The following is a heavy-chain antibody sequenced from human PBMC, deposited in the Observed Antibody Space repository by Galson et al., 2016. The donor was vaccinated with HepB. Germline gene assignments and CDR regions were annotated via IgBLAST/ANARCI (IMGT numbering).Heavy chain of an antibody. CDR2: IWYAGNNK. CDR3: AVEAGIAVAGTEFHYYYGMDA. D-gene: IGHD6-19*01. Sequence: SLRLSCAASGFTFSTYGMHWVRQTPGKGLEWVAVIWYAGNNKYYSDSVKGRFTISRDNSKNTLYLEMNNLRVEDTAVYYCAVEAGIAVAGTEFHYYYGMDA. V-gene: IGHV3-33*01. J-gene: IGHJ6*01. CDR1: GFTFSTYG.